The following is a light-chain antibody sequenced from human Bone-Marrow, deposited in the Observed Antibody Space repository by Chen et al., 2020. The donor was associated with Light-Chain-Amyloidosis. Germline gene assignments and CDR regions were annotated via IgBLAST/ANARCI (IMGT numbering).Light chain of an antibody. CDR1: KLGDKY. CDR2: QDY. CDR3: QVWDSSSDPVV. V-gene: IGLV3-1*01. J-gene: IGLJ2*01. Sequence: SYELTQPPSVSVSPGQTASITCSGDKLGDKYACWYQQKPGQSPVLVIYQDYKRPSGIPERFSGSNSGNTATLTISRVEAGDEADYYCQVWDSSSDPVVFGGGTKLTVL.